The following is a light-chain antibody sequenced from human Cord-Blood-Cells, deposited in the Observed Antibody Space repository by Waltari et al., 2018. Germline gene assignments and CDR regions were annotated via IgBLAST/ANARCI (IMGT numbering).Light chain of an antibody. Sequence: QPALTQPVSVSGSPGQSITLSCTGTSRDVGSYNLVSWYQQHPGKAPKLMIYEGSKRPSGVSNRFSGSKSGNTASLTISGLQAEDEADYYCCSYAGSSTLVFGGGTKLTVL. V-gene: IGLV2-23*01. CDR3: CSYAGSSTLV. CDR1: SRDVGSYNL. J-gene: IGLJ2*01. CDR2: EGS.